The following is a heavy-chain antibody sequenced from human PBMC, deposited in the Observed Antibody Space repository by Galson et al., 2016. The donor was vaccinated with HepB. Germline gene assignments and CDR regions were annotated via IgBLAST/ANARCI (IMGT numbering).Heavy chain of an antibody. V-gene: IGHV1-69*06. D-gene: IGHD3-10*01. CDR3: ATMERARGVLPGIFDS. J-gene: IGHJ4*02. Sequence: ASGGSFSNYDINWVRQAPGQGLEWMGGIIPIFDTTNYAQKFQDRVTITADKSTSTAYMEPSDLRFEDTALYYRATMERARGVLPGIFDSWGQGTPVTVSS. CDR1: GGSFSNYD. CDR2: IIPIFDTT.